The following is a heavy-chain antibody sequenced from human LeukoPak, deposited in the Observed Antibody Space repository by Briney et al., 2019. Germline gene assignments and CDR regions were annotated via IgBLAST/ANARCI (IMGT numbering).Heavy chain of an antibody. V-gene: IGHV4-38-2*02. CDR1: GFTITTNYN. CDR2: VYHNGET. Sequence: SETLSLSCTVSGFTITTNYNWWWSRESPEAGLEWIVSVYHNGETYYTPSLKSRVTISIDTSKNQFSLKLSSVTAADTAVYYCARDNNWNLYYFDYWGQGTLVTVSS. CDR3: ARDNNWNLYYFDY. J-gene: IGHJ4*02. D-gene: IGHD1-20*01.